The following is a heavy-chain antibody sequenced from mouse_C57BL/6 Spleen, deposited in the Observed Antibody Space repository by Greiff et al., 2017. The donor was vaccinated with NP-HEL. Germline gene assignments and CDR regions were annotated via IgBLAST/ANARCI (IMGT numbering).Heavy chain of an antibody. CDR2: FHPYNDDT. V-gene: IGHV1-47*01. J-gene: IGHJ4*01. CDR3: ARGTGPIGYAMDY. CDR1: GYTFTTYP. D-gene: IGHD4-1*01. Sequence: VQLQQSGAELVKPGASVKMSCKASGYTFTTYPIEWMKQNHGKSLEWIGNFHPYNDDTKYNEKFKGKATLTVEKSSSTVYLELSRLTSDDSAVYECARGTGPIGYAMDYWGQGTSVNVSA.